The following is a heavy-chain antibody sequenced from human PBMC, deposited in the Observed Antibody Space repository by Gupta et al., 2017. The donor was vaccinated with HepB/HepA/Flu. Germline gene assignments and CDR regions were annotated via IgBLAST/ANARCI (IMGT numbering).Heavy chain of an antibody. V-gene: IGHV3-48*02. D-gene: IGHD2-2*01. CDR2: ISSSRRTI. CDR3: ARDSVPAALVWYFEL. J-gene: IGHJ2*01. CDR1: GFTFSSYS. Sequence: EVQLVESGGVLVQPGGSLRLSCAASGFTFSSYSMNWVRQAPGKGLEWVSYISSSRRTIYYAASVKGGFTIPRDNAKNSLYLQRNSRRDKDTAGDDGARDSVPAALVWYFELWGRGSRGTVS.